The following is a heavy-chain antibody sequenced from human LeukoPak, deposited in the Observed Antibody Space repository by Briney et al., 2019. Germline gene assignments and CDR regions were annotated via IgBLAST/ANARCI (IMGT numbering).Heavy chain of an antibody. J-gene: IGHJ5*02. V-gene: IGHV1-8*01. CDR3: ARNLAHAGWFDP. Sequence: ASVKVSCKASGYTFTNYDINWVRQATGQGLEWMGWMNPNSGNTGYAQKFQGRVTMTRDTSQSTAYMELSSLRSEDTAVYYCARNLAHAGWFDPWGHGTLVTVSS. CDR1: GYTFTNYD. CDR2: MNPNSGNT.